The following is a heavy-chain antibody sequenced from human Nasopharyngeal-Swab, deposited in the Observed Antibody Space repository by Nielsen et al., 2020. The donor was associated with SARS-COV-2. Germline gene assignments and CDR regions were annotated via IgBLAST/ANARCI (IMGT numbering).Heavy chain of an antibody. CDR2: IYYSGST. J-gene: IGHJ2*01. CDR3: ARDKDYGDYWYFDL. CDR1: GGSISSYY. V-gene: IGHV4-59*12. D-gene: IGHD4-17*01. Sequence: SETLSLTCTVSGGSISSYYWSWIRQPPGKGLEWIGYIYYSGSTYYNPSLKSRVTISVDTSKNQFSLKLSSVTAADTVVYYCARDKDYGDYWYFDLWGRGTLVTVSS.